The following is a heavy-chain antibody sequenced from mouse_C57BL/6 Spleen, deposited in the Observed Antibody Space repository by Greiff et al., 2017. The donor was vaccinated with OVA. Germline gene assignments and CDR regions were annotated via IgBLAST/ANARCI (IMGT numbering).Heavy chain of an antibody. V-gene: IGHV5-17*01. CDR1: GFTFSDYG. CDR3: ARHYYGSNYFDY. D-gene: IGHD1-1*01. CDR2: ISSGSSTI. J-gene: IGHJ2*01. Sequence: EVNVVESGGGLVKPGGSLKLSCAASGFTFSDYGMHWVRQAPEKGLEWVAYISSGSSTIYYAETVKGRFTISRDNAKNTLFLQMTSLRSEDTAMYYCARHYYGSNYFDYWGQGTTLTVSS.